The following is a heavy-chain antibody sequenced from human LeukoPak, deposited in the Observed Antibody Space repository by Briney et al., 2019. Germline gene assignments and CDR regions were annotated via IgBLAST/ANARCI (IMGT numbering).Heavy chain of an antibody. CDR3: ARDRVSGITMVRGVPNWFDP. V-gene: IGHV3-30-3*01. Sequence: PGGSLRLSCAASGFTFSSYAMHWVRQAPGKGLEWVAVISYDGSNKYYADSVKGRFTISRDSSKNTLYLQMNSLRAEDTAVYYCARDRVSGITMVRGVPNWFDPWGQGTLVTVSS. CDR1: GFTFSSYA. J-gene: IGHJ5*02. CDR2: ISYDGSNK. D-gene: IGHD3-10*01.